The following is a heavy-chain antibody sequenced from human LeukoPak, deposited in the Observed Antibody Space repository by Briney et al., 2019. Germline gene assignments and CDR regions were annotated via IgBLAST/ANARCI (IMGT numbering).Heavy chain of an antibody. CDR2: IYTSGST. V-gene: IGHV4-4*07. Sequence: SETLSLTCAVYGGSFSGYYWSWIRQPAGKGLEWIGRIYTSGSTNYNPSLKSRVTMSVDTSKNQFSLKLSSVTAADTAVYYCARDDRYYFDYWGQGTLVTVSS. CDR3: ARDDRYYFDY. D-gene: IGHD3-22*01. CDR1: GGSFSGYY. J-gene: IGHJ4*02.